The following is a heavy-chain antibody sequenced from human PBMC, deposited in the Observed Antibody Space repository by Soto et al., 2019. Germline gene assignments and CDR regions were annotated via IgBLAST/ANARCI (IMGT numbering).Heavy chain of an antibody. CDR1: GFTFSSHA. Sequence: QVQLVESGGGVVQPGRSLRLSCAASGFTFSSHAMHWVRQAPGKGLEWVAVSSNDGNNKYYADSVRGRFTISRDNSKNTLSLQMNSLRAGDTAVYSCARDSGSSWYFGMDVWGQGTTVTVSS. D-gene: IGHD6-13*01. J-gene: IGHJ6*02. CDR2: SSNDGNNK. CDR3: ARDSGSSWYFGMDV. V-gene: IGHV3-30-3*01.